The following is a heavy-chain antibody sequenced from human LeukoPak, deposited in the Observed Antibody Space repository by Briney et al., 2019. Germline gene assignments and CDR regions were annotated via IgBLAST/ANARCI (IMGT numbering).Heavy chain of an antibody. J-gene: IGHJ4*02. D-gene: IGHD3-10*02. Sequence: GGSLRLSCAASGFTFINYNMNWVRQAPGKGLEWVSSISSSSVYKYYADSVKGRFTISRDNAKNSLFLHMNRLRAEDTAVYYCAREMVFGEPWGQGTLVTVSS. V-gene: IGHV3-21*01. CDR1: GFTFINYN. CDR3: AREMVFGEP. CDR2: ISSSSVYK.